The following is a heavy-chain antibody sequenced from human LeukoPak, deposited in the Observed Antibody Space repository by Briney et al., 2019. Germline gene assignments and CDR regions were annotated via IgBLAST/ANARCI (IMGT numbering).Heavy chain of an antibody. CDR3: ARGTVVVPAAILKSHDY. Sequence: ASVKVSCKASGYTFTGYYMHWLRQAPGQGLEWMGWINPNSGGTDHAQKFQGRVTMTRDTSISTAYMELSRLRSDDTAVYYCARGTVVVPAAILKSHDYWGQGTLVTVSS. D-gene: IGHD2-2*02. V-gene: IGHV1-2*02. CDR1: GYTFTGYY. J-gene: IGHJ4*02. CDR2: INPNSGGT.